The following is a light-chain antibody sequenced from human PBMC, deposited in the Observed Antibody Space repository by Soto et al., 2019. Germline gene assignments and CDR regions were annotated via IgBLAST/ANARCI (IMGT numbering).Light chain of an antibody. V-gene: IGKV3-20*01. CDR2: DAS. J-gene: IGKJ4*01. Sequence: EIVLTQAPGTLSLSPGERATLSCRASQSVSSNYLAWYQQKPGQAPRLLIYDASSRATGIPDRFGGSGSGTDFTLTISRLEPEDFAVYYCQQYGSSPPLTFGGGTRVEIK. CDR1: QSVSSNY. CDR3: QQYGSSPPLT.